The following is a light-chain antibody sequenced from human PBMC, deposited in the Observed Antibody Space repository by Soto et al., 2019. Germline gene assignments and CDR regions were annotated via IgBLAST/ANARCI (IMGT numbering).Light chain of an antibody. CDR3: SSHTSSTTGV. CDR1: SSDVGGYNY. V-gene: IGLV2-14*01. Sequence: QSALTQPPSASGSPGQSVAISCTGTSSDVGGYNYVSWYQQHPGKAPKVMIYEVSNRPSGVSNRFSGSKSGNTASLTISGLQAEDEADYYCSSHTSSTTGVFGGGTKLTVL. CDR2: EVS. J-gene: IGLJ3*02.